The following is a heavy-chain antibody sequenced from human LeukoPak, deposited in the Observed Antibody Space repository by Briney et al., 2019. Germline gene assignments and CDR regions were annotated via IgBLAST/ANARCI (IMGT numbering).Heavy chain of an antibody. Sequence: SETLSLTCAVYGGSSSGYYWSWIRQPPGKGLEWIGEINHSGSTNYNPSLKSRVTISVDTSKNQFSLKLSSVTAADTAVYYCARGPVETSGWYEERWGQGTLVTVSS. CDR1: GGSSSGYY. CDR3: ARGPVETSGWYEER. J-gene: IGHJ4*02. D-gene: IGHD6-19*01. V-gene: IGHV4-34*01. CDR2: INHSGST.